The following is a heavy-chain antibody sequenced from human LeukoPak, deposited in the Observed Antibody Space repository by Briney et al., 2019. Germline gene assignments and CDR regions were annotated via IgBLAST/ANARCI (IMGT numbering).Heavy chain of an antibody. D-gene: IGHD3-10*01. CDR1: GGSISSTSSY. Sequence: SETLSLTCTVSGGSISSTSSYWGWIRQPPGKGLEWIGSIYYSGRTYYNPSLKSRVAISVDTSKKQFSLKLSSVTAADTAVYYCARQVSYYCSGSYVDYWGQGSLVTVSS. CDR2: IYYSGRT. J-gene: IGHJ4*02. V-gene: IGHV4-39*01. CDR3: ARQVSYYCSGSYVDY.